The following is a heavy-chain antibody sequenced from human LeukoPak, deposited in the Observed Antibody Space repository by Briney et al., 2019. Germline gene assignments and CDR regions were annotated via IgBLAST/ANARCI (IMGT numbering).Heavy chain of an antibody. CDR3: ERGGFDTIGFDY. V-gene: IGHV3-74*01. J-gene: IGHJ4*02. D-gene: IGHD3-10*01. CDR2: INSDESTT. CDR1: GFTFSSYW. Sequence: GGSLRLSCVASGFTFSSYWMHWVRQAPGKGLVWVSRINSDESTTTYADSVRGRFTISRDNAKHTLYLQMNSLRAEDTAVYYCERGGFDTIGFDYWGQGTLVTVSS.